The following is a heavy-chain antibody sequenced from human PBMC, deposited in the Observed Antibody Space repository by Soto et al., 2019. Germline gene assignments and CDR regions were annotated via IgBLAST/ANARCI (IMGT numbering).Heavy chain of an antibody. CDR3: ARPPGRSHYYYGMDV. J-gene: IGHJ6*02. CDR1: GGTFSSYA. CDR2: IIPIFGTA. Sequence: SVKVSCKXSGGTFSSYAISWVRQAPGQGLEWMGGIIPIFGTANYAQKFQGRVTITADESTSTAYMELSSLRSEDTAVYYCARPPGRSHYYYGMDVWGQGTTVTVSS. V-gene: IGHV1-69*13. D-gene: IGHD1-1*01.